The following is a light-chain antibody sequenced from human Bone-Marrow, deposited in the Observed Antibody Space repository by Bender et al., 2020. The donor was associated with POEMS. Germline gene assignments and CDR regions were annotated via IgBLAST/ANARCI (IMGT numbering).Light chain of an antibody. V-gene: IGLV1-44*01. CDR2: INN. CDR3: AAWEDSLNGWV. J-gene: IGLJ3*02. Sequence: QSVLTQPPSASGTPGQTVTISCSGSSSNIGTNPVNWYQQLPGTAPKLLIYINNQRPSGVPDRFSGSKSGTSASLAISGLQSGDEADYYCAAWEDSLNGWVFGGGTKLTVL. CDR1: SSNIGTNP.